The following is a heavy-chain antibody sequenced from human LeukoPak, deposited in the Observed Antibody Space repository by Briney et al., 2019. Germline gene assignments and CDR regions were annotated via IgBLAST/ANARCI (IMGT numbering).Heavy chain of an antibody. J-gene: IGHJ4*02. Sequence: RGSSDLLGAASGFTFSSYAMHWVSQAPGKGLEWVAVISYDGSNKYYADSVKGRFTISRDNSKNTLYLQMNSLRAEDTAVYYCARGGYSSGWYRDWGQGTLVTVSS. CDR2: ISYDGSNK. CDR1: GFTFSSYA. V-gene: IGHV3-30-3*01. D-gene: IGHD6-19*01. CDR3: ARGGYSSGWYRD.